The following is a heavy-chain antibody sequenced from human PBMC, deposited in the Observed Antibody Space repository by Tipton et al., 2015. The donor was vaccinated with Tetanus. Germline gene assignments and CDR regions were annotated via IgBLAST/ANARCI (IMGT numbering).Heavy chain of an antibody. V-gene: IGHV3-53*05. CDR1: GFIVSSHY. CDR3: AKDLEMVALDY. D-gene: IGHD5-12*01. Sequence: SLRLSCVASGFIVSSHYMSWVRQAPGKGLERVSVMYSGGDTYYVDSVKGRFSISRDNSKSTLYLQMNSLRAEDTAVYYCAKDLEMVALDYWGLGTLVTVSS. J-gene: IGHJ4*02. CDR2: MYSGGDT.